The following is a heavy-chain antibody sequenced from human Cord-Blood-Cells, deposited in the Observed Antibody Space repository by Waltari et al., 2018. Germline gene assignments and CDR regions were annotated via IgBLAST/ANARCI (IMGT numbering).Heavy chain of an antibody. CDR2: IYYSGST. CDR3: ARRGSSWFDY. J-gene: IGHJ4*02. CDR1: GGSISSSY. V-gene: IGHV4-59*08. D-gene: IGHD6-13*01. Sequence: QVQLQESGPGLVKPSETLSLTCTVPGGSISSSYWSWIRQPPGKGLEWIGYIYYSGSTNYNPSLKSRVTISVDTSKNQFSLKLSSVTAADTAVYYCARRGSSWFDYWGQG.